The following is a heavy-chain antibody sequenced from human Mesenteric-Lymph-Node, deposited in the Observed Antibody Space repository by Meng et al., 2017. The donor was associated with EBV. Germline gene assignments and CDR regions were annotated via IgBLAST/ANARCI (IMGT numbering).Heavy chain of an antibody. CDR1: GFTFSSYG. CDR2: IWYDGSNK. V-gene: IGHV3-33*01. D-gene: IGHD4-17*01. J-gene: IGHJ4*02. Sequence: QVHVVESGGGVVQPGRSLRLSCAASGFTFSSYGMYWVRQAPGKGLEWVAVIWYDGSNKYYADSVKGRFTISRDKNTLYLQMNSLRVEDTAVYYCARSYGEYVYWGQGTLVTVSS. CDR3: ARSYGEYVY.